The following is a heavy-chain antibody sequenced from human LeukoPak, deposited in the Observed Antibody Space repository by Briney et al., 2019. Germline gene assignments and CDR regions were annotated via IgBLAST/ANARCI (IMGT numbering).Heavy chain of an antibody. J-gene: IGHJ6*02. V-gene: IGHV3-23*01. CDR1: GFTFSSYA. CDR2: ISSSGDST. D-gene: IGHD5/OR15-5a*01. Sequence: GGSLRLSCAASGFTFSSYAMNWVRQAPGKGLEWVSGISSSGDSTYYADSVKGRFTISRDNSKNTLYLQMNSLRAEDTAVYYCAKSVSRNYYYGMDVWGQGTTVTVSS. CDR3: AKSVSRNYYYGMDV.